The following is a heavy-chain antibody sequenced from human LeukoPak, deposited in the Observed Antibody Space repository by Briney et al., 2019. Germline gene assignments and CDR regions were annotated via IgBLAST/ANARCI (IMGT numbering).Heavy chain of an antibody. CDR1: GFTFSSYA. CDR3: AKVGATVFDY. J-gene: IGHJ4*02. V-gene: IGHV3-23*01. D-gene: IGHD1-26*01. CDR2: ISGSGGST. Sequence: SGGSLRLSCAASGFTFSSYAMSWVRQAPGKGREWVSAISGSGGSTYYADSGKGRFTISRDTSKNTLYLQINSLRAEDTAVYYCAKVGATVFDYWGQGTLVTVSS.